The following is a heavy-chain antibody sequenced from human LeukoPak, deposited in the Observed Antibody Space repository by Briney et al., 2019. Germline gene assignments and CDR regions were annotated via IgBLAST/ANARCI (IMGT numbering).Heavy chain of an antibody. V-gene: IGHV4-59*08. CDR1: GGSISSYY. Sequence: SETLSLTCTVSGGSISSYYWSWIRQPPGKGLEWIGYIYYSGSTNYNPSLKSRVTISVDTSKNQFSLKLSSVTAADTAVYYCARCLYDSSFDYWGQGTLVTVSS. J-gene: IGHJ4*02. CDR2: IYYSGST. CDR3: ARCLYDSSFDY. D-gene: IGHD3-22*01.